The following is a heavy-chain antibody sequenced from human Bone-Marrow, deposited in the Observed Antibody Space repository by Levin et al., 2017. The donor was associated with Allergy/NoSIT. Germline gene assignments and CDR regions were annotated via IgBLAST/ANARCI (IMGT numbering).Heavy chain of an antibody. CDR2: IKQDGTEK. Sequence: PGESLKISCAASGFTFSNSWMSWVRQAPGKGLEWVANIKQDGTEKYYVDSVKGRFTISRDNAKNSLYLQMNSLRAEDTAVYYCARDGRSAATPSWWGQGTLVTVSS. CDR1: GFTFSNSW. V-gene: IGHV3-7*04. J-gene: IGHJ4*02. D-gene: IGHD2-2*01. CDR3: ARDGRSAATPSW.